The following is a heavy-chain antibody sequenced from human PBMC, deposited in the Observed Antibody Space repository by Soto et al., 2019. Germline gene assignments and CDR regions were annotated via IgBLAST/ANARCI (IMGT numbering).Heavy chain of an antibody. J-gene: IGHJ4*02. Sequence: ASVKVSCKASGGTFSSYTISWVRQAPGQGLEWMGRIIPILGIANYAQKFQGRVTITADKSTSTAYMELSSLRSEDTAVYYCAREGSYGSGSYSLYFDYWGQGTLVTVSS. CDR3: AREGSYGSGSYSLYFDY. D-gene: IGHD3-10*01. CDR2: IIPILGIA. V-gene: IGHV1-69*04. CDR1: GGTFSSYT.